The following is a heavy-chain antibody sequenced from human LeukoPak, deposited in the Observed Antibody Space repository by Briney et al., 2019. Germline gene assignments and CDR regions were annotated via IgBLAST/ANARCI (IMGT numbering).Heavy chain of an antibody. V-gene: IGHV4-61*02. CDR3: ARDGPSVYFDY. CDR2: IYTSGST. Sequence: SETLSLTCTVSGASINSGSYYWTWIRQPAGKGLEWIGRIYTSGSTNYNPSLKSRVTISLDTSKNHFSLKLDSVTAADTAVYYCARDGPSVYFDYWGQGTPVTVSS. CDR1: GASINSGSYY. J-gene: IGHJ4*02.